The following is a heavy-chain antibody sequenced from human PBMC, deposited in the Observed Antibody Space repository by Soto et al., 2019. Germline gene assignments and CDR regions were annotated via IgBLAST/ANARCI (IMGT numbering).Heavy chain of an antibody. CDR2: INSDGNSA. V-gene: IGHV3-74*01. J-gene: IGHJ4*02. D-gene: IGHD6-13*01. Sequence: SGGSLRLSCAASGFTFSSYWMHWVRQAPGKGLVWVSRINSDGNSATYADSVKGRFTISRDNAENTLYLQMHSLRAEDTAVYYCARRRPDSSSWSFDYWGQGALVTVSS. CDR1: GFTFSSYW. CDR3: ARRRPDSSSWSFDY.